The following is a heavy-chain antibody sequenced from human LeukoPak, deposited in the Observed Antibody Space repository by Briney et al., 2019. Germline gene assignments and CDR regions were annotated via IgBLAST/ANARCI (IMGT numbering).Heavy chain of an antibody. CDR2: IIPILGIA. CDR1: GGTGTSYA. D-gene: IGHD6-13*01. V-gene: IGHV1-69*04. Sequence: ASVKVSCKSSGGTGTSYAISWVRQAPGQGLKWMGRIIPILGIANYAQKFQGRVTITADKSTSTAYMELSSLRSEDTAVYYCAREDTAAGTVYWGQGTLVTVSS. CDR3: AREDTAAGTVY. J-gene: IGHJ4*02.